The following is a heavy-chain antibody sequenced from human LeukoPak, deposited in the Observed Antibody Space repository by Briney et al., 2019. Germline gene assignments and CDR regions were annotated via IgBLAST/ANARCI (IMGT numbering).Heavy chain of an antibody. CDR1: GFTFSNYG. Sequence: PGGSLRLSCAASGFTFSNYGMHWVRHAPGKGLEWVAVIWYDGSNKYYADSVKGRFTISRDNSKNTLYLQMSSLRAEDTAVYYCARDTSYDFWSGYFDYWGQGTLVTVSS. J-gene: IGHJ4*02. CDR2: IWYDGSNK. D-gene: IGHD3-3*01. CDR3: ARDTSYDFWSGYFDY. V-gene: IGHV3-33*01.